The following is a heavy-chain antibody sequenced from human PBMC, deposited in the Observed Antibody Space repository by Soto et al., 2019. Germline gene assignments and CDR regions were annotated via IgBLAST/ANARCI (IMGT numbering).Heavy chain of an antibody. CDR3: ARSYDDPNWFDP. D-gene: IGHD3-22*01. Sequence: QVQLVESGGGVVQPGRSLRLSCAASGFTFSSYGMHWVRQAPGKGLEWVAVIWCDGSNKYYADSVKGRFTISRDNSKNTLYLQMNSLRYEDTAVYYCARSYDDPNWFDPWGQGTLVTFSS. J-gene: IGHJ5*02. CDR2: IWCDGSNK. CDR1: GFTFSSYG. V-gene: IGHV3-33*01.